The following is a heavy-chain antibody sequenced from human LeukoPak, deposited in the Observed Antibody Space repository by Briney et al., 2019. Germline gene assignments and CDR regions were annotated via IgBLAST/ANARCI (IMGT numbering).Heavy chain of an antibody. CDR3: AREVVVPAAFQYYYYYYMDV. J-gene: IGHJ6*03. D-gene: IGHD2-2*01. V-gene: IGHV4-59*01. CDR1: GGSISSYY. CDR2: IYYSGST. Sequence: SETLSLTCTVSGGSISSYYWSWIRQPPGKGLEWIGYIYYSGSTNYSPSLKSRVTISVDTSKNQFSLKLRSVTAADTAVYYCAREVVVPAAFQYYYYYYMDVWGKGTTVTVSS.